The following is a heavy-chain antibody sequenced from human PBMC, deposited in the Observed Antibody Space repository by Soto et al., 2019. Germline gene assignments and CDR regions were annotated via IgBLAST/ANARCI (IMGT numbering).Heavy chain of an antibody. CDR1: GYTFTSYG. V-gene: IGHV1-2*02. CDR3: ARDRGNMVAIFHHYYGMDV. J-gene: IGHJ6*02. CDR2: INPDSGDT. Sequence: ASVKVSCKASGYTFTSYGISWVRQAPGQGLEWMGWINPDSGDTKYAQKFQGRVTMTRDTSISTVYMELSRLKSDDTAVYYCARDRGNMVAIFHHYYGMDVWGQGTTVTV. D-gene: IGHD3-3*02.